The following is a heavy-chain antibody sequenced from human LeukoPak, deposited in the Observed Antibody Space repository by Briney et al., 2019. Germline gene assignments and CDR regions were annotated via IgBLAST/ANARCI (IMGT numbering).Heavy chain of an antibody. CDR3: ARHPSHYYGMDV. CDR1: GDSVSSNSAA. V-gene: IGHV6-1*01. CDR2: TYYRSKWSS. J-gene: IGHJ6*02. Sequence: LSQTLSLTCANSGDSVSSNSAAWNWIRQSPSRGLEWLGRTYYRSKWSSDYAVSVQSRITINPDTSKNQFSLQLNSVTPEDTAVYYCARHPSHYYGMDVWGQGTTVTVSS.